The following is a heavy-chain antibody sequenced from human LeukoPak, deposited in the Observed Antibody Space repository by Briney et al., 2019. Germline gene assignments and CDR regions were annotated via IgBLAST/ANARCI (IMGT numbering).Heavy chain of an antibody. CDR2: IYYSGST. J-gene: IGHJ4*02. CDR3: ARGDTAMANGPDY. CDR1: GGSVSSGSYY. V-gene: IGHV4-61*01. Sequence: SETLSLTCTVSGGSVSSGSYYWSWIRQPPGKGLEWIGYIYYSGSTNYNPSLKSRVTISVDTSKNQFSLKLSSVTAADTAVYYCARGDTAMANGPDYWGQGTLVTVSS. D-gene: IGHD5-18*01.